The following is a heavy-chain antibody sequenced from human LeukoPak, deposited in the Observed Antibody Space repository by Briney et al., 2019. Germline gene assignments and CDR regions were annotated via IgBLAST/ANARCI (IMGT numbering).Heavy chain of an antibody. CDR2: ISAYNGNT. CDR1: GYTFTSYG. V-gene: IGHV1-18*01. CDR3: ARVGSGSYSYYYYMDV. J-gene: IGHJ6*03. Sequence: ASVKVSCTASGYTFTSYGISWVRQAPGQGLEWMGWISAYNGNTNYAQKLQGRVTMTTHTSTSTAYMELRSLRSDDTAVYYCARVGSGSYSYYYYMDVWGKGTTVTVSS. D-gene: IGHD1-26*01.